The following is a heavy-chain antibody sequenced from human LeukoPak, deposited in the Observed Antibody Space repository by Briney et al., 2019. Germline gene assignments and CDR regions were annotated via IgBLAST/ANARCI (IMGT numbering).Heavy chain of an antibody. V-gene: IGHV3-15*01. D-gene: IGHD1-26*01. CDR1: GFTSSNAW. Sequence: GGSLRLSCAASGFTSSNAWMSWVRQAPGKGLEWVGCIKSKTDGGTTDYAAPLKGKFTISRDDSKNTLYLQMNSLKTEDTAVYYCTSGGHYFDPWGQGTLVTVSS. CDR3: TSGGHYFDP. J-gene: IGHJ5*02. CDR2: IKSKTDGGTT.